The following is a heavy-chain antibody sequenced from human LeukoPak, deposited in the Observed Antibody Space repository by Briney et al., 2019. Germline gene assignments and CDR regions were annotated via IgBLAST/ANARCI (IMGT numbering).Heavy chain of an antibody. CDR2: INPNSGGP. CDR3: ARDLPVGYYYDRSGYYPFLFFDL. V-gene: IGHV1-2*06. J-gene: IGHJ2*01. D-gene: IGHD3-22*01. Sequence: GASVKVSCKASGYTFTGYYMHWVRQAPGQGREWMGRINPNSGGPHYAQKFQGRVTMTRDTAIRTAYMELSWLRSDDTAVYYCARDLPVGYYYDRSGYYPFLFFDLWGRGTLVTVSS. CDR1: GYTFTGYY.